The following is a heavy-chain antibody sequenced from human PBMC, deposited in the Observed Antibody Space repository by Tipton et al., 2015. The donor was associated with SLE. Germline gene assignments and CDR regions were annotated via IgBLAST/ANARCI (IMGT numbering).Heavy chain of an antibody. D-gene: IGHD6-13*01. CDR3: ARGHGIAAAGPFDY. J-gene: IGHJ4*02. Sequence: TLSLTCAVYGGSFSGYYWSWIRQPPGKGLEWIGEINHSGSTNYNPSLKSRVTISVDTSKNQFSLKLSSVTAADTAAYYCARGHGIAAAGPFDYWGQGTLVTVSS. V-gene: IGHV4-34*01. CDR1: GGSFSGYY. CDR2: INHSGST.